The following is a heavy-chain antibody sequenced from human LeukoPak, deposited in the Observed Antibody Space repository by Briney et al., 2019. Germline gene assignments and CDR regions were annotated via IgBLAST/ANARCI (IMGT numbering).Heavy chain of an antibody. Sequence: SETLSLTCAVSGGSISSGGYSWSWIRQXPXKGLEWIGYIYHSGSTYYNPSLKSRVTISVDRSKNQFSLKLSSVTAADTAVYYCHSSTYYYDSSGFYSYYFDYWGQGTLVTVSS. D-gene: IGHD3-22*01. J-gene: IGHJ4*02. CDR1: GGSISSGGYS. CDR2: IYHSGST. V-gene: IGHV4-30-2*01. CDR3: HSSTYYYDSSGFYSYYFDY.